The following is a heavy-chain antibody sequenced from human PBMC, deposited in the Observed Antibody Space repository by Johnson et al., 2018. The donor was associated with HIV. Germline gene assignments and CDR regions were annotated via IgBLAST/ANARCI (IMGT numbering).Heavy chain of an antibody. CDR3: ARDLQAGDMNAFDI. CDR2: ISSIGTTM. CDR1: GFTFSDYY. Sequence: QVQLVESGGGLVKPGGSLRLSCVASGFTFSDYYMSWIRQAPGKGLEWVSSISSIGTTMYYADSVKGRFTISRDNSKNTLYLQMNSLRAEDTAVYYCARDLQAGDMNAFDIWGQGTMVTVSS. J-gene: IGHJ3*02. V-gene: IGHV3-11*04. D-gene: IGHD7-27*01.